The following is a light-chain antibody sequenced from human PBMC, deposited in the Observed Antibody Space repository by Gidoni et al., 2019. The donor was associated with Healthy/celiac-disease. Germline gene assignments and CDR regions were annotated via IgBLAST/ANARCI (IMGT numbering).Light chain of an antibody. CDR2: GAS. CDR3: QQYNNWPPWT. CDR1: QSVSSN. V-gene: IGKV3-15*01. J-gene: IGKJ1*01. Sequence: EIVMTPSPATLSVSPGERATLSCRASQSVSSNFAWYQQKPGQAPRLLIYGASTRATGIPARFSGSGSGTEFTLTISSLQSEDFAVYYCQQYNNWPPWTFXQXTKVEIK.